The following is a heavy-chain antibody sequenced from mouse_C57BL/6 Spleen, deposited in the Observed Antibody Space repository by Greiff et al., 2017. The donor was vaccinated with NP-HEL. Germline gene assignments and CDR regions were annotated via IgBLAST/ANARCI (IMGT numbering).Heavy chain of an antibody. CDR2: FYPGDGDT. Sequence: QVQLQQSGPELVKPGASVKISCKASGYAFSSSWMNWVKQRPGKGLEWIGRFYPGDGDTNYNGKFKGKATLTADKSSSTAYMQLSSLTSEDSAVYFCARAVGPYFDYWGQGTTLTVSS. CDR1: GYAFSSSW. CDR3: ARAVGPYFDY. V-gene: IGHV1-82*01. D-gene: IGHD1-1*02. J-gene: IGHJ2*01.